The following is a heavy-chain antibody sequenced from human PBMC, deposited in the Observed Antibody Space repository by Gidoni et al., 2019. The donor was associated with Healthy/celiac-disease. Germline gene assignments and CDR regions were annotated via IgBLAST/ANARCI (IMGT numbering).Heavy chain of an antibody. CDR1: GFTFSNAW. V-gene: IGHV3-15*01. D-gene: IGHD2-8*01. J-gene: IGHJ4*02. Sequence: CAASGFTFSNAWMSWVRQAPGKGLEWVGRIKSKTDGGTTDYAAPVKGRFTISRDDSKNTLYLQMNSLKTEDTAVYYCTTVIMVYAADFDYWGQGTLVTVSS. CDR3: TTVIMVYAADFDY. CDR2: IKSKTDGGTT.